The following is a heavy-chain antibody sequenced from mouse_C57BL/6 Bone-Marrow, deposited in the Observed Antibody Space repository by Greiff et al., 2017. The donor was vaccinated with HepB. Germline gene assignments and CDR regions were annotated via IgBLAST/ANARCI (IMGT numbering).Heavy chain of an antibody. CDR2: IHPNSGST. CDR1: GYTFTSYW. V-gene: IGHV1-64*01. D-gene: IGHD2-4*01. CDR3: TRRRIYEYALYY. Sequence: QVQLQQPGAELVKPGASVKLSCKASGYTFTSYWMHWVKQRPGQGLEWIGMIHPNSGSTNYNEKFKSKATLTVDKSSSTAYMQLSSLTSEDSAVYYCTRRRIYEYALYYWGQGTTLTVSS. J-gene: IGHJ2*01.